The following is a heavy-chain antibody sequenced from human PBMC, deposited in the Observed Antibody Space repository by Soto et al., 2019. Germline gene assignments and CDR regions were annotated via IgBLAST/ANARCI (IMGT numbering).Heavy chain of an antibody. CDR2: IFSNDEK. Sequence: SGPTLVNPTETLTLTCTVSGFSLSNARMGVSWIRQPPGKALEWLAHIFSNDEKSYSTSLKSRLTISKDTSKSQVVLTMTNMDPVDTATYYCARIPPSNYDFWSGPIPDYYYYYYMDVWGKGTTVTVSS. J-gene: IGHJ6*03. CDR3: ARIPPSNYDFWSGPIPDYYYYYYMDV. V-gene: IGHV2-26*01. CDR1: GFSLSNARMG. D-gene: IGHD3-3*01.